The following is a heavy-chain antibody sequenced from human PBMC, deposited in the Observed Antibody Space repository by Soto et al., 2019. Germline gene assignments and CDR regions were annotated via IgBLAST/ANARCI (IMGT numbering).Heavy chain of an antibody. CDR2: ISYDGSNK. Sequence: QVQLVESGGGVVQPGRSLRLSCAASGFTFSSYAMHWVRQAPGKGLEWVAVISYDGSNKYYADSVKGRFTISRDNSKNTLYLQMNSLRAEDTAVYYCARASRSHNSSPYDYYSGMYVWGKVTTVTVSS. D-gene: IGHD6-6*01. J-gene: IGHJ6*04. V-gene: IGHV3-30-3*01. CDR3: ARASRSHNSSPYDYYSGMYV. CDR1: GFTFSSYA.